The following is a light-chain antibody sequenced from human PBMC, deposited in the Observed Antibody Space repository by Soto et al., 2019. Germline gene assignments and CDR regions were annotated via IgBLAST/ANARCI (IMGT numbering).Light chain of an antibody. V-gene: IGKV3-20*01. CDR3: HHYCGSPFT. J-gene: IGKJ3*01. CDR1: QSVSGSY. CDR2: GAS. Sequence: EIVLTQSPGTLSLSPGERATLSCRASQSVSGSYLAWYQQKPGQAPRLLIYGASSRATGIPDRFSGSGSGTDFTLTITRLQPEDFAVYYCHHYCGSPFTFGPGPKVHIK.